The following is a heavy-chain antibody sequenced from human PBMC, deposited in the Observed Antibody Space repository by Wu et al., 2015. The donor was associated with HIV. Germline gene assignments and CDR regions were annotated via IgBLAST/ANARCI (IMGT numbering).Heavy chain of an antibody. CDR1: GYTFTGYY. V-gene: IGHV1-2*02. J-gene: IGHJ5*02. CDR2: INPNSGGT. CDR3: ARAIAVAGTGDWFDP. Sequence: QVQLVQSGAEVKKPGASVKVSCKASGYTFTGYYMHWVRQAPGQGLEWMGWINPNSGGTNYAQKFQGRVTMTRDTSISTAYMELSRLRSDDTAVYYCARAIAVAGTGDWFDPWGQGTLVTVSS. D-gene: IGHD6-19*01.